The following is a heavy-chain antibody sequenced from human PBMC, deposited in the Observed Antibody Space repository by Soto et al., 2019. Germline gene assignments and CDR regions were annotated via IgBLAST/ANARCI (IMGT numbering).Heavy chain of an antibody. CDR3: ARIGVITFGGVIAPDAFDI. CDR2: IFSNDEK. J-gene: IGHJ3*02. V-gene: IGHV2-26*01. CDR1: GFSLSNARMG. D-gene: IGHD3-16*02. Sequence: QVTLQESGPVLVKPTETLTLTCTVSGFSLSNARMGVSWIRQPPGKALEWLAHIFSNDEKSYSTSLKSRLTISKDTSKSQVVLTMTNMDPVDTATYYCARIGVITFGGVIAPDAFDIWGQGTMVTVSS.